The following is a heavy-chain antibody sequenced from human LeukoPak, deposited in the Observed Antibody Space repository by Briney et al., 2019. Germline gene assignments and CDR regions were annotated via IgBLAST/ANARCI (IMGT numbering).Heavy chain of an antibody. CDR2: IIPIFGTA. V-gene: IGHV1-69*13. CDR3: ARVPRLGGPANGMDV. J-gene: IGHJ6*02. CDR1: GGTFSIYA. D-gene: IGHD3-16*01. Sequence: ASVNVSFKASGGTFSIYAISWVRQAPGQGLEWMGGIIPIFGTANYAQKFQGRVTITADESTSTAYMELSSLRSEDTAVYYCARVPRLGGPANGMDVWGQGTTVTVSS.